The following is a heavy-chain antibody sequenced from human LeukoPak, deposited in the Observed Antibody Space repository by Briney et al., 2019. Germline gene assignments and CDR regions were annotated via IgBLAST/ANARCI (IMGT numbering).Heavy chain of an antibody. CDR1: GFTFSSYG. CDR3: AKMSGPIDYYYYMDV. D-gene: IGHD1-26*01. V-gene: IGHV3-23*01. Sequence: GGSLRLSCAASGFTFSSYGMSWVRQAPGKGLEWVSGISASGGSTYYADSVKGRFTISRDNSKNTVYLQMDSLRAEDTAAYYCAKMSGPIDYYYYMDVWGKGTTVTVSS. J-gene: IGHJ6*03. CDR2: ISASGGST.